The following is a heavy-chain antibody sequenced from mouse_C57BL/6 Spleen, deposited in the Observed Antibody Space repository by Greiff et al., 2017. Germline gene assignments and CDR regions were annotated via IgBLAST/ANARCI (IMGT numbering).Heavy chain of an antibody. J-gene: IGHJ2*01. Sequence: EVQLVESGGGLVKPGGSLKLSCAASGFTFSSYTMSWVRQTPEKRLAWVATISGGGGNTYYPDSVKGRFTISRDNAKNTLYLQMSSLRSEDTALYYCARQDMVIYFDYWGQGTTLTVSA. V-gene: IGHV5-9*01. CDR2: ISGGGGNT. CDR1: GFTFSSYT. D-gene: IGHD2-2*01. CDR3: ARQDMVIYFDY.